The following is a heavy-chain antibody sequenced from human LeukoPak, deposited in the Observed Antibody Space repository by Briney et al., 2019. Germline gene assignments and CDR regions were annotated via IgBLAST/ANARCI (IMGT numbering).Heavy chain of an antibody. CDR2: IYPADSDT. CDR3: ARRANDHEYSSSWYYFDY. D-gene: IGHD6-13*01. V-gene: IGHV5-51*01. J-gene: IGHJ4*02. CDR1: GYSFTYYW. Sequence: GESLKISCKGSGYSFTYYWIGWVRQMPGKGLEWTGIIYPADSDTRYSPSFQGQVTISADKSISTAYLQWSSLKASDTAMYYCARRANDHEYSSSWYYFDYWGQGTLVTVSS.